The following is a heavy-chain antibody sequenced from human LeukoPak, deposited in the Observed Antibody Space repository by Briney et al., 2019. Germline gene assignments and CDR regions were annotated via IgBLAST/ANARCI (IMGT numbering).Heavy chain of an antibody. D-gene: IGHD3-22*01. J-gene: IGHJ4*02. CDR3: ARHYYDSSGYYLVSFGFDY. Sequence: ASVKVSCKASGYTFTSYGISWVRQAPGQGLEWMGWISAYNGNTNYAQKLQGRVTMTTDTSTSTAYMELRSLRSDDTAVYYCARHYYDSSGYYLVSFGFDYWGQGTLVTVSS. CDR1: GYTFTSYG. CDR2: ISAYNGNT. V-gene: IGHV1-18*01.